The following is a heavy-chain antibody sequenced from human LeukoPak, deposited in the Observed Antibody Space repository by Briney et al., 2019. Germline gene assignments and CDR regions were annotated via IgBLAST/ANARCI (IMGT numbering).Heavy chain of an antibody. CDR1: GYTFTSYY. D-gene: IGHD3-3*01. CDR2: INPSGGST. CDR3: ARDKDSSLVDFWSGPYSWFDP. Sequence: ASVKVSCTASGYTFTSYYTHWVRQATGQGLEWMGIINPSGGSTSYAQKFQGRVTMTRDTSTSTVYMELSSLRSEDTAVYYCARDKDSSLVDFWSGPYSWFDPWGQGTLVTVSS. J-gene: IGHJ5*02. V-gene: IGHV1-46*01.